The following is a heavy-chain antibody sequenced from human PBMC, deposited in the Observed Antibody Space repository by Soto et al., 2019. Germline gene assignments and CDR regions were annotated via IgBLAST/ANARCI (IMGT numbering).Heavy chain of an antibody. CDR1: GFTFNIYG. CDR2: ISYDGSNQ. Sequence: VGSLRLSCAASGFTFNIYGMHWVRQARDKGLEWVALISYDGSNQYYADSVKGRFTISRDNSKNTPFLQMNSLRADDTAVYYCAKDQASGQGSFDSWGQGTLVTVSS. J-gene: IGHJ4*02. CDR3: AKDQASGQGSFDS. V-gene: IGHV3-30*18.